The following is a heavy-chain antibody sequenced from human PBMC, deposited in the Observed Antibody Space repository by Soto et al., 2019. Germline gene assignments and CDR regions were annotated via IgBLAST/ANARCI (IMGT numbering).Heavy chain of an antibody. D-gene: IGHD5-12*01. V-gene: IGHV1-69*01. CDR1: GGIFSSYG. CDR3: ARGSEMAIVWFEF. Sequence: QVQLVQSGAEVKKPGSSVKVSCKASGGIFSSYGIGWVRQAPGQGLEWMGGIIPIFGPRNYAQKFQGRVTMTADESTSTTSMELSSLRSEDTVVSYCARGSEMAIVWFEFWGQGTLVTVSS. J-gene: IGHJ4*02. CDR2: IIPIFGPR.